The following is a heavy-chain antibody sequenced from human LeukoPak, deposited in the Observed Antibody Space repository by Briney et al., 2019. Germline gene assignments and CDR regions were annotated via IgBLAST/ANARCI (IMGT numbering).Heavy chain of an antibody. CDR3: ARDLSGSGYVWGSYDLKYFDY. CDR2: ISSSSSYI. J-gene: IGHJ4*02. CDR1: GFTFSSYS. V-gene: IGHV3-21*01. Sequence: PGGSLRLSCAASGFTFSSYSMNWVRQAPGKGLEWVSSISSSSSYIYYADSVKGRFTISRDNAKNSLYLQMNSPRAEDTAVYYCARDLSGSGYVWGSYDLKYFDYWGQGTLVTVSS. D-gene: IGHD3-16*01.